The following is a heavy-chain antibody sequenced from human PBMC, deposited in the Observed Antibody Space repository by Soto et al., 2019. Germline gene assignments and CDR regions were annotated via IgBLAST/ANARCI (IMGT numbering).Heavy chain of an antibody. D-gene: IGHD3-10*01. CDR2: ISDSGTT. J-gene: IGHJ4*02. Sequence: SETLSLTCTVSGECISSSSSYWGWIRQPPGKGLEWIAIISDSGTTYYTPPLKSRLTISVDTSKNQFSLNLASVTAADTAVYYCARRHYPYYFDYWGQGTLVTVSS. CDR1: GECISSSSSY. V-gene: IGHV4-39*01. CDR3: ARRHYPYYFDY.